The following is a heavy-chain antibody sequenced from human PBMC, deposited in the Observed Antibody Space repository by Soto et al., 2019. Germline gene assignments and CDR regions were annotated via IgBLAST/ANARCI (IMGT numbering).Heavy chain of an antibody. D-gene: IGHD5-18*01. CDR1: GYSFTTYW. CDR3: ARLNSYGTPPGHY. J-gene: IGHJ4*02. CDR2: IYPGDSDT. Sequence: TGESLKISCQGSGYSFTTYWIGWVRQMPGKGLEWMGIIYPGDSDTRYSPSFQGQVTISADKSISTAYLQWSSLKASDTAMYYCARLNSYGTPPGHYWGQGTLVTVSS. V-gene: IGHV5-51*01.